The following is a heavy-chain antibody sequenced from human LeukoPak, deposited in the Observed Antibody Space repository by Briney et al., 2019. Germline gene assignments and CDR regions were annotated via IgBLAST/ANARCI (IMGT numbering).Heavy chain of an antibody. CDR1: GFTFGNLA. V-gene: IGHV3-43*02. D-gene: IGHD5-18*01. Sequence: GGSLRLSCVGSGFTFGNLAMNWVRQAPGKGLEWVSLISGDGGSTYYADSVKGRFIISRDNSKNSLYLQMNSLRTEDTALYYCAKDILLTAMIDYWGQGTLVTVSS. J-gene: IGHJ4*02. CDR2: ISGDGGST. CDR3: AKDILLTAMIDY.